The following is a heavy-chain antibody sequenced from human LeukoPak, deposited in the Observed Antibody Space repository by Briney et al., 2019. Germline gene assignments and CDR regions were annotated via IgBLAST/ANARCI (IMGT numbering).Heavy chain of an antibody. J-gene: IGHJ6*03. CDR2: VITILGTA. D-gene: IGHD5-24*01. CDR3: ARDLRAPGNYHYYMDV. Sequence: GASVKVSCTASGGPFTTYAISWVRQAPGPGLELVGMVITILGTAKYAQKFQGRVTITADRSTNTAYMELSSLRSEDTAVYYCARDLRAPGNYHYYMDVWGKGTTVTVSS. V-gene: IGHV1-69*04. CDR1: GGPFTTYA.